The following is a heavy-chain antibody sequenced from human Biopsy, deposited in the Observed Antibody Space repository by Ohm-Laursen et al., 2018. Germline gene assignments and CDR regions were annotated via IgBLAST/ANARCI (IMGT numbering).Heavy chain of an antibody. D-gene: IGHD4-17*01. Sequence: SLRLSCAASGVTLSGYGMTWVRQAPGKGLEWVSVINTSGGSTHYAVSVKGRFTISRDNSKNTLYLRMNSLRAEDTAVYYCAKPADSYGSEFYFDYWGQGTLVTVSS. V-gene: IGHV3-23*01. CDR2: INTSGGST. CDR1: GVTLSGYG. J-gene: IGHJ4*02. CDR3: AKPADSYGSEFYFDY.